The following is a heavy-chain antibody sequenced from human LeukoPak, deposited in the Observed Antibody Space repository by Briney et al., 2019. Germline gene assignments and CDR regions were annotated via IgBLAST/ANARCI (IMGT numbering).Heavy chain of an antibody. CDR3: AGDLTYTWYYY. V-gene: IGHV4-59*08. J-gene: IGHJ4*02. D-gene: IGHD6-13*01. CDR1: GGSISGYY. Sequence: SPSETLSLTCTVSGGSISGYYWSWIRQPPGKGLGWIGYIHNSGRTNYNPSLKSRVTLSVDRSKNHFSLRLSSVTTADTAVYYCAGDLTYTWYYYWGQGTLVTVSS. CDR2: IHNSGRT.